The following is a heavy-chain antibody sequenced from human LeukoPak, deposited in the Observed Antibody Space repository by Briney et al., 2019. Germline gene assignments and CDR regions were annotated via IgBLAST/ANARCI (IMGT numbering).Heavy chain of an antibody. V-gene: IGHV3-11*01. CDR3: ARGAYDFWSGYYTGVDNWFDP. J-gene: IGHJ5*02. D-gene: IGHD3-3*01. CDR2: ISSSGSTI. CDR1: GFTFSDYY. Sequence: GGSLRLSCAASGFTFSDYYMSWIRQAPGKGLEWVSYISSSGSTIYYADSVKGRFTISRDNAKNSLYLQMNSLRAGDTAVYYCARGAYDFWSGYYTGVDNWFDPWGQGTLVTVSS.